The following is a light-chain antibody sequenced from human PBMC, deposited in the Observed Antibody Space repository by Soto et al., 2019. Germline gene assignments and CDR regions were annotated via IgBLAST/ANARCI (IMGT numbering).Light chain of an antibody. Sequence: QTVVTQEPSLTVSPGGTVTLTCGSSTGAVTSGHYPYWFQQKPGQAPRTLIYETSNKHSWTPARISGSLLGGKAALTLSGAQPEDEAEYYCLLSYSGAWVFGGGTQLTVL. CDR2: ETS. CDR1: TGAVTSGHY. J-gene: IGLJ3*02. V-gene: IGLV7-46*01. CDR3: LLSYSGAWV.